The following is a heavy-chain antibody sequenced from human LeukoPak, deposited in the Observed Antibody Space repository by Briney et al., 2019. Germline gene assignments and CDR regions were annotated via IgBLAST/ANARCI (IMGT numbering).Heavy chain of an antibody. CDR1: GYTFTSYD. CDR3: ARDHRILWFGPDY. Sequence: ASVKVSCKASGYTFTSYDINWVRQATGQGLEWMGWISAYNGNTNYAQKLQGRVTMTTDTSTSTAYMELRSLRSDDTAVYYCARDHRILWFGPDYWGQGTLVTVSS. V-gene: IGHV1-18*01. J-gene: IGHJ4*02. D-gene: IGHD3-10*01. CDR2: ISAYNGNT.